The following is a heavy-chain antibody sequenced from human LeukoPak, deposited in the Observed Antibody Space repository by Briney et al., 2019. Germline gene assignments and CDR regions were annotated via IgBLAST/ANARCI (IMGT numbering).Heavy chain of an antibody. CDR3: AKDIRGGYYYGMDV. Sequence: GRSLRLSCAASGFTFDDYAMHWVRQAPGKGLEWVSGISWNSGSIGYADSVKGRFTISRDNDKNSLYLQMNSLRAEDTALYYCAKDIRGGYYYGMDVWGQGTTVTVSS. CDR2: ISWNSGSI. CDR1: GFTFDDYA. V-gene: IGHV3-9*01. J-gene: IGHJ6*02.